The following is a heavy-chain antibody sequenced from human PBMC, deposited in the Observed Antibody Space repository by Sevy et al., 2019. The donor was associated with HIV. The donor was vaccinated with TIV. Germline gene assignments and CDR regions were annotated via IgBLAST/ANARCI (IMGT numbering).Heavy chain of an antibody. CDR1: GYTFNNYY. CDR2: INPSGGST. D-gene: IGHD6-19*01. V-gene: IGHV1-46*02. CDR3: ARGGSSGWTYFDY. J-gene: IGHJ4*02. Sequence: ASVKVSCKASGYTFNNYYIHWVRQAPGQGLEWMGVINPSGGSTSYPQKFQGRVTMTRDTSTSTVYMELSSLRYEDRAVYYCARGGSSGWTYFDYWGQGTLVTVSS.